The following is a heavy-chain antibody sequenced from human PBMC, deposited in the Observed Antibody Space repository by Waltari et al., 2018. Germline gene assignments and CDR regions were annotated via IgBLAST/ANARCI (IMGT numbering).Heavy chain of an antibody. CDR1: GGSFSGYY. CDR2: IKHSGST. J-gene: IGHJ6*02. V-gene: IGHV4-34*01. Sequence: QVQLQQWGAGLLKPSETLSLTCAVYGGSFSGYYWSWIRQPPGKGLEWIGEIKHSGSTNYNPSLKSRVTISVDTSKNQFSLKLSFGTAADTAVYYCARSYGSGSYDYYYGMDVWGQGTTVTVSS. CDR3: ARSYGSGSYDYYYGMDV. D-gene: IGHD3-10*01.